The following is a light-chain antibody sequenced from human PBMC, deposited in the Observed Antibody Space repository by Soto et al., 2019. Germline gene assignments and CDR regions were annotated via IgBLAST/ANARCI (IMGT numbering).Light chain of an antibody. CDR3: QSYDSSLSGYV. J-gene: IGLJ1*01. Sequence: SALTQPPSVSGAPGQRVTISCTGSSSNIGAGYDVHWYQQLPGTAPKLLIYANTNRPSGVPGRFSGSKSGTSASLAITGLQAEDEADYYCQSYDSSLSGYVFGTGTKVTV. CDR1: SSNIGAGYD. CDR2: ANT. V-gene: IGLV1-40*01.